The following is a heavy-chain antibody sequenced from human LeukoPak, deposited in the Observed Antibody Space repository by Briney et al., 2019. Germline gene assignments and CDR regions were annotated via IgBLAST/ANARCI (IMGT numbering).Heavy chain of an antibody. V-gene: IGHV3-30*18. CDR1: GFTFSSYG. J-gene: IGHJ5*02. D-gene: IGHD6-19*01. CDR2: ISYDGSNK. Sequence: PGRSLRLSCAASGFTFSSYGMHWVRQAPGKGLEWVAVISYDGSNKYYADSVKGRFTISRDNSKNTLYLQMNSLRAEDTAVYYCAKEEKQWLGGGNWFDPWGQGTLVTVSS. CDR3: AKEEKQWLGGGNWFDP.